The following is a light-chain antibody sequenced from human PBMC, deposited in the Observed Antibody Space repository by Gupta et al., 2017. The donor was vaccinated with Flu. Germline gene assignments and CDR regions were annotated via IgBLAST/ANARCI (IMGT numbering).Light chain of an antibody. V-gene: IGLV1-44*01. CDR1: SSNVGSKS. CDR2: NNN. J-gene: IGLJ1*01. CDR3: AAWDDRLGGLYV. Sequence: QSVLTQAPSASGTPGQRVTISCSGSSSNVGSKSVNRYQQFPETAPKLLIYNNNQRPSGVPDRFSGSKSGTSASLAISGLQSDDEGDYYCAAWDDRLGGLYVFGTGTKVSVL.